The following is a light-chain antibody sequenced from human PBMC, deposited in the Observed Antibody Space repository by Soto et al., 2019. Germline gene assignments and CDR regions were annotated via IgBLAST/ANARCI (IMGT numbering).Light chain of an antibody. CDR3: QQRSNWLT. V-gene: IGKV3-11*01. CDR2: DAS. CDR1: QRVSSY. Sequence: EIVLTQSPATLSLSPGERATLSCRASQRVSSYLAWYQQKPGQAPRLLIYDASNRATGIPARFSGSGSGTDFTLTISSLEPEDFAVYYCQQRSNWLTFGGGT. J-gene: IGKJ4*01.